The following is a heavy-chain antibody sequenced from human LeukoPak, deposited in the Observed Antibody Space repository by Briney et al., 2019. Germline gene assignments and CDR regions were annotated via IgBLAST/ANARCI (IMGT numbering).Heavy chain of an antibody. D-gene: IGHD3-3*01. V-gene: IGHV1-18*01. CDR1: GYTFTSYS. J-gene: IGHJ6*03. CDR2: ISAYNGNT. Sequence: GASVKVSCKASGYTFTSYSISWVRQAPGQGLEWMGWISAYNGNTNYAQKLQGRVTMTTDTSTSTACMELRSLRSDDTAVYYCARLTILIYYYMDVWGKGTTVTVSS. CDR3: ARLTILIYYYMDV.